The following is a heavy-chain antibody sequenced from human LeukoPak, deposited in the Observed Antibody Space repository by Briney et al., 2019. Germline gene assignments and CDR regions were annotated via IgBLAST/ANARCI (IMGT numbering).Heavy chain of an antibody. Sequence: ASVKVSCKASGYTFTSYDINWVRQATGQGLEWMGWMNPNSGNTGYAQKFQGRVTMTRDTSISTAYMELSRLRSDDTAVYYCARVSGAGYDHYTFDYWGQGTLVTVSS. D-gene: IGHD5-12*01. CDR2: MNPNSGNT. V-gene: IGHV1-8*01. J-gene: IGHJ4*02. CDR1: GYTFTSYD. CDR3: ARVSGAGYDHYTFDY.